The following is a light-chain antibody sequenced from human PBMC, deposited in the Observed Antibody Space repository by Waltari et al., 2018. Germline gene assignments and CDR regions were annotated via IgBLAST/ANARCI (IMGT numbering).Light chain of an antibody. CDR1: QDIRSW. V-gene: IGKV1-5*03. J-gene: IGKJ2*01. CDR2: RAS. CDR3: QQYDASFPAT. Sequence: IQMTQSPSTLSASVGDRVTITCRASQDIRSWLAWYQQKPGKPPKLLIYRASNLETGVPSRFSASGSGTHFTLTINSLQPDDFASYYCQQYDASFPATFGQGTKLEVK.